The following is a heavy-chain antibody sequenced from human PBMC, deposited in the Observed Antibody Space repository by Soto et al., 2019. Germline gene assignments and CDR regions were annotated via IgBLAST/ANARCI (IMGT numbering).Heavy chain of an antibody. V-gene: IGHV4-59*08. Sequence: SETLSLTCTVSGGSISSYYWSWIRQPPGKGLEWIGYIYYSGSTNYNPSLKSRVTISVDTSKNQFSLKLSSVTAADTAVYYCASTRYYDFWSGYFFFDYWGQGTLVTVSS. D-gene: IGHD3-3*01. CDR3: ASTRYYDFWSGYFFFDY. J-gene: IGHJ4*02. CDR1: GGSISSYY. CDR2: IYYSGST.